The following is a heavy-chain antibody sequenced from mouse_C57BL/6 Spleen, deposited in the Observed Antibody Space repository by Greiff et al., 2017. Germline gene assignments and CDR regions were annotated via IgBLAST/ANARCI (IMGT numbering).Heavy chain of an antibody. V-gene: IGHV1-61*01. D-gene: IGHD1-1*01. J-gene: IGHJ2*01. CDR1: GYTFTSYW. Sequence: VQLQQPGAELVRPGSSVKLSCKASGYTFTSYWMDWVKQRPGQGLEWIGNIYPSDGETHYNQKFKDKATLTVDKSSSTAYMQLSSLTSEDSAVCYCARKGSSSPLDYWGQGTTLTVSS. CDR3: ARKGSSSPLDY. CDR2: IYPSDGET.